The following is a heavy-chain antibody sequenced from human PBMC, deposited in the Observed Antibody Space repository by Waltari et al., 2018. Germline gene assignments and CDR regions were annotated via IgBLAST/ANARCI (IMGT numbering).Heavy chain of an antibody. J-gene: IGHJ6*02. CDR1: GYSFTTYW. CDR3: ARQDGSGRIIPYYYYGMDV. D-gene: IGHD3-10*01. Sequence: EVQLVQSGAEVKKPGESLKISCKGSGYSFTTYWIGWVRQMPGQGLEWMGIIYPGDSDTRYSPSFQGQVTISADKSISTAYLQWSSLKASDTAMYYCARQDGSGRIIPYYYYGMDVWGQGTTVTVSS. V-gene: IGHV5-51*01. CDR2: IYPGDSDT.